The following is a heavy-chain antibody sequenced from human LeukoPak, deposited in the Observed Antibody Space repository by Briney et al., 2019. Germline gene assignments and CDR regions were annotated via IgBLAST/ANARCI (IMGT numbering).Heavy chain of an antibody. Sequence: ASVTVSCKASGYTFTSYALNWVRPAPGQGLECMGWINTNTGNPTYAPGFTGWFVFSLDTSVSTAYLQISNLKAEDTAVYYCARGSYSSSWFWGRGTLVTVSS. CDR2: INTNTGNP. CDR3: ARGSYSSSWF. D-gene: IGHD6-13*01. V-gene: IGHV7-4-1*02. J-gene: IGHJ4*02. CDR1: GYTFTSYA.